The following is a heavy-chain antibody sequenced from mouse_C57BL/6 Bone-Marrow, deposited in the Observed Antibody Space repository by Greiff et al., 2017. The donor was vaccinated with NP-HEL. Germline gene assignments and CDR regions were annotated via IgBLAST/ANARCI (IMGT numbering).Heavy chain of an antibody. V-gene: IGHV1-50*01. CDR2: LDPSDSYT. Sequence: QVQLQQPGAELVKPGASVKLSCKASGYTFTSYWMQWVKPRPGQGLEWIGELDPSDSYTNYNQKFKGKATLTVDTSSSTAYIQLSSRTSEDAAVYYWARGTTVVAYWYFEVWGTGTTVTGSS. CDR3: ARGTTVVAYWYFEV. D-gene: IGHD1-1*01. J-gene: IGHJ1*03. CDR1: GYTFTSYW.